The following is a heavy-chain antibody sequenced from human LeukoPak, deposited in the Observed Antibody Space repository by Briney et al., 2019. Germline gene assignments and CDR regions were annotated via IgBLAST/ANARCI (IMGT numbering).Heavy chain of an antibody. D-gene: IGHD3-22*01. Sequence: SGPTLVNPXQTLTLTCAFSGFSLTTRGVGVGWIRQHPGKALEWHALIYWDDDKRYSPSLKSRLTITKDTSKKQVVLTVTNLDPVDTATYYCARLAYYDNSGSSRPFDIWGQGTRVTVSS. CDR1: GFSLTTRGVG. V-gene: IGHV2-5*02. CDR2: IYWDDDK. CDR3: ARLAYYDNSGSSRPFDI. J-gene: IGHJ3*02.